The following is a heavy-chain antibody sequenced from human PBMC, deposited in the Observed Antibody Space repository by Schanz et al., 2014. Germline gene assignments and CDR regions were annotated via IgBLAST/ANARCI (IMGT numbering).Heavy chain of an antibody. CDR1: GVSISSNDFY. CDR3: ARPGAYCGGDCYDY. J-gene: IGHJ4*02. CDR2: SHYSGST. Sequence: QVQLQESGPGLVKPSETLSLTCTVSGVSISSNDFYWGWIRQPPGKGLECIGTSHYSGSTYYNPSLKSRVPISVDTSKNQFSLKLSSVTAADTAVYYCARPGAYCGGDCYDYWGQGTLVTVSS. V-gene: IGHV4-39*01. D-gene: IGHD2-21*01.